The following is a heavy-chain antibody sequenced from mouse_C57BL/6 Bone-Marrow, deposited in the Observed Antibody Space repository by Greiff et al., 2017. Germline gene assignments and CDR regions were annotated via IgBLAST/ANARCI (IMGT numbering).Heavy chain of an antibody. CDR2: IDPSDSET. D-gene: IGHD2-4*01. V-gene: IGHV1-52*01. CDR3: ARNYYDYLYAMDY. Sequence: VQLQQSGAELVRPGSSVKLSCKASGYTFTSYWMHWVKQRPIQGLEWIGNIDPSDSETHYNQKFKDKATLTVDKSSSTAYMQLSSLTSEDSAVYYWARNYYDYLYAMDYWGQGTSVTVSS. J-gene: IGHJ4*01. CDR1: GYTFTSYW.